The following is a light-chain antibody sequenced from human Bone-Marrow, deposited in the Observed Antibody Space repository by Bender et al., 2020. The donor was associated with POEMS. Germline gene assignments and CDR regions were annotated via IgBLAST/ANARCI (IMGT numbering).Light chain of an antibody. V-gene: IGLV2-8*01. J-gene: IGLJ1*01. CDR1: NGNAGGFRY. CDR2: DVT. CDR3: ASYAGNLFYV. Sequence: QSALTQPPSASGSPGQSISISCTETNGNAGGFRYVSWYQLHPGKAPKLIIYDVTKRPSGVADRFSGSKTGNTASLTVSGLQTDDEAEYFCASYAGNLFYVFGSGTKVTVL.